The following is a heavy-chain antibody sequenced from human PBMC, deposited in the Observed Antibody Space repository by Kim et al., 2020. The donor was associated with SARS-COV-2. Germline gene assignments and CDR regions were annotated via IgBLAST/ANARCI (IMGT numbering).Heavy chain of an antibody. D-gene: IGHD6-13*01. CDR3: ARDMPWFIAAAGMGGNYYYYYGMDV. Sequence: GGSLRLSCAASGFTFSSYSMNWVRQAPGKGLEWVSSISSSSSYIYYADSVKGRFTISRDNAKNSLYLQMNSLRAEDTAVYYCARDMPWFIAAAGMGGNYYYYYGMDVWGQGTTVTVSS. V-gene: IGHV3-21*01. CDR2: ISSSSSYI. CDR1: GFTFSSYS. J-gene: IGHJ6*02.